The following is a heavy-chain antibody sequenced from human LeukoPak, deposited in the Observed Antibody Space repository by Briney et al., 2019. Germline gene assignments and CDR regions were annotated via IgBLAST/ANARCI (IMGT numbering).Heavy chain of an antibody. CDR1: GFSVSNYY. V-gene: IGHV3-66*03. D-gene: IGHD3-16*01. Sequence: GGSLRLSCAGSGFSVSNYYMNWVRQAPGKGLEWVSLIRDSGETFYADSVKSRFTISRDNSKNTVYLQMNRLRVEDTAVYFCARDRAVTQVWVEFDSWGQGTLVTVSS. CDR3: ARDRAVTQVWVEFDS. CDR2: IRDSGET. J-gene: IGHJ5*01.